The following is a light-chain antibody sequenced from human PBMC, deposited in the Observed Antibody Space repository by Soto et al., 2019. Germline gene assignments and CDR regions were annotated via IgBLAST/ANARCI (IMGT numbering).Light chain of an antibody. CDR1: QSISSN. V-gene: IGKV3-15*01. Sequence: EIVMTQSPATLSVSPGERATLSCRASQSISSNLAWYQQKPGQAPRLLIYGASTRATGIPATFSGRGPVTEFNLTISSLQSEYFAVYYCQQYNNWPLTFGPGTKVDVK. J-gene: IGKJ3*01. CDR3: QQYNNWPLT. CDR2: GAS.